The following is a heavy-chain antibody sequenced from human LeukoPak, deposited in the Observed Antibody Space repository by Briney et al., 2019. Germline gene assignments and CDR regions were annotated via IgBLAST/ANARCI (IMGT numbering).Heavy chain of an antibody. V-gene: IGHV3-23*01. CDR2: ISGSGGST. D-gene: IGHD3-9*01. CDR1: GFTFSSYA. J-gene: IGHJ6*02. CDR3: ARDKGRYFDWLLANYYYYGMDV. Sequence: GGSLRLSCAASGFTFSSYAMSWVRQAPGKGLEWVSGISGSGGSTYYADSVKGRFTISRDNSKNTLYLQMNSLRAEDTAVYYCARDKGRYFDWLLANYYYYGMDVWGQGTTVTVSS.